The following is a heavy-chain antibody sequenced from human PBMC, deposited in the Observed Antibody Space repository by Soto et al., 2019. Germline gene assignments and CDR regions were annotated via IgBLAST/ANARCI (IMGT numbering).Heavy chain of an antibody. Sequence: LRLSCAASGFTFSSYGMHWVRQAPGKGLEWVAVIWYDGSNKYYADSVKGRFTISRDNSKNTLYLQMNSLRAEDTAVYYCARAQEIKWELLSYYYYGMDVWRQGTTVTVSS. J-gene: IGHJ6*02. CDR1: GFTFSSYG. CDR3: ARAQEIKWELLSYYYYGMDV. D-gene: IGHD1-26*01. CDR2: IWYDGSNK. V-gene: IGHV3-33*01.